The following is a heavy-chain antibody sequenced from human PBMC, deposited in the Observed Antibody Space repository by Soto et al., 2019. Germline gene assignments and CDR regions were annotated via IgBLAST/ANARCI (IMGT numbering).Heavy chain of an antibody. J-gene: IGHJ5*02. Sequence: SVKVSCKASGGTFSSHTISWVRQAPGQGLEWMGRIIPILGIANYAQKFQGRVTITADKSTSIAYMELSSLRSEDTAVYYCARGGFDYDILTGYRPHNWFDPWGQGTLVTVSS. CDR2: IIPILGIA. V-gene: IGHV1-69*02. CDR1: GGTFSSHT. CDR3: ARGGFDYDILTGYRPHNWFDP. D-gene: IGHD3-9*01.